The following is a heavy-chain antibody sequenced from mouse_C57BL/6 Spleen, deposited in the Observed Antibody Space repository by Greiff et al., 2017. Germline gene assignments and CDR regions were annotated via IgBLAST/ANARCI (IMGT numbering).Heavy chain of an antibody. D-gene: IGHD1-1*01. Sequence: VQLQQSGAELVKPGASVKISCKASGYAFSSYWMNWVKQRPGKGLEWIGQIYPGDGDTNYNGKFKGKATLTADKSSSTAYMQLSSLTSEDSAVYFCARSHYGSSYRGALDYWGKGTSVTVSS. CDR1: GYAFSSYW. V-gene: IGHV1-80*01. J-gene: IGHJ4*01. CDR3: ARSHYGSSYRGALDY. CDR2: IYPGDGDT.